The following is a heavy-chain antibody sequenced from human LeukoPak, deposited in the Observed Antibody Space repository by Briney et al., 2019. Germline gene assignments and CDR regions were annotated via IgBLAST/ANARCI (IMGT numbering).Heavy chain of an antibody. D-gene: IGHD3-9*01. Sequence: GASVKVSCKASGYTFTGYYMHWVRLAPGQGLEWMGWINPNSGGTNYAQKFQGRGTMTRDTSISTAYMELCRLRSDDTAMYYCARDFTPGYDILTGYYPRRDYYYYMDVWGKGTTVTISS. CDR2: INPNSGGT. CDR3: ARDFTPGYDILTGYYPRRDYYYYMDV. CDR1: GYTFTGYY. V-gene: IGHV1-2*02. J-gene: IGHJ6*03.